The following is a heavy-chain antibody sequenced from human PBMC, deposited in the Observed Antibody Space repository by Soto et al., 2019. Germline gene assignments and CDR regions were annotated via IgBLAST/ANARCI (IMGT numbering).Heavy chain of an antibody. Sequence: QVQLVESGGGVVQPGRSLRLSCAASGFTFSSYGMHWVRQAPGKGLAWVAVIWYDGSNKYYADSVKGRFTISRDNSKNTLYLQMNSLRAQDTAVYYCARDLEELGPSGWLDPWGQGTLVTVSS. CDR3: ARDLEELGPSGWLDP. V-gene: IGHV3-33*01. D-gene: IGHD1-26*01. J-gene: IGHJ5*02. CDR2: IWYDGSNK. CDR1: GFTFSSYG.